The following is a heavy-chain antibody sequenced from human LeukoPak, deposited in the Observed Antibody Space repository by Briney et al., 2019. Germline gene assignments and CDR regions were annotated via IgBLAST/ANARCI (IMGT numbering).Heavy chain of an antibody. CDR2: IRYDGSNK. D-gene: IGHD6-19*01. J-gene: IGHJ4*02. CDR1: GFTFSSYG. Sequence: PGGSLRLSCAASGFTFSSYGMHWVRQAPGKGLEWVAFIRYDGSNKYYADSVKGRFTTSRDNAKNSLYLQMNSLRAEDTAVYYCARGRIAVAGYFDYWGQGTLVTVSS. CDR3: ARGRIAVAGYFDY. V-gene: IGHV3-30*02.